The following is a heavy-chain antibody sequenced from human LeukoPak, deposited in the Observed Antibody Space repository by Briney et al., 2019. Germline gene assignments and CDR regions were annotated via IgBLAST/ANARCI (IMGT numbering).Heavy chain of an antibody. CDR1: GASIRIFY. Sequence: PSETLSLTSTDSGASIRIFYWCWSRHPPGKGLEFIGYVYYTGSTNYTPSLESRVTISLDTSKNEFSLKMSSVTAADTAVYYCARVPVYYGMHGWGQGATLTVSS. J-gene: IGHJ6*01. CDR2: VYYTGST. V-gene: IGHV4-59*01. CDR3: ARVPVYYGMHG.